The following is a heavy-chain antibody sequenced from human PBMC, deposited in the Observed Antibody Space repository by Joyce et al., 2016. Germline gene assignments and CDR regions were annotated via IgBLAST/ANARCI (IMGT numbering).Heavy chain of an antibody. Sequence: EVQLVESGGGLVQPGGSLRLSCVASGFDFTIYSMNWVRQAPGKGLEWISYSSRSSNNIYYADSLKGRFTISRDNAKASVYLQIDSLRDEDTAVYYCARKSMRLGEFNYAMDVWGQGITVIVSS. CDR1: GFDFTIYS. J-gene: IGHJ6*02. CDR2: SSRSSNNI. D-gene: IGHD3-10*01. V-gene: IGHV3-48*02. CDR3: ARKSMRLGEFNYAMDV.